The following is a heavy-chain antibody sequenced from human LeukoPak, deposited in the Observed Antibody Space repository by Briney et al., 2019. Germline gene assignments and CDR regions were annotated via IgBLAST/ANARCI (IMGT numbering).Heavy chain of an antibody. CDR2: ISYDGSNK. CDR3: ARTAYGGDNWFDP. J-gene: IGHJ5*02. D-gene: IGHD4-17*01. V-gene: IGHV3-30-3*01. Sequence: QPGRSLRLSCAASGFTFSSYAMHWVRQAPGKGLEWVAVISYDGSNKYYADFVKGRFTISRDNSKNTLYLQMNSLRAEDTAVYYCARTAYGGDNWFDPWGQGTLVTVSS. CDR1: GFTFSSYA.